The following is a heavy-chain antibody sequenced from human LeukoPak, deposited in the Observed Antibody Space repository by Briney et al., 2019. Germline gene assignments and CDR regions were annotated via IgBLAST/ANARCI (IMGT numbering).Heavy chain of an antibody. CDR2: ISGSGGGT. Sequence: GGSLRLSCAVSGITLSNYGMSWVRQAPGKGLEWVAGISGSGGGTYYADSVKGRFSISRDNPKNTLYLQMNSLRAEDTAVYFCAKRGVVIRVILVGFHKEAYYFDSWGQGALVTVSS. D-gene: IGHD3-22*01. V-gene: IGHV3-23*01. CDR3: AKRGVVIRVILVGFHKEAYYFDS. J-gene: IGHJ4*02. CDR1: GITLSNYG.